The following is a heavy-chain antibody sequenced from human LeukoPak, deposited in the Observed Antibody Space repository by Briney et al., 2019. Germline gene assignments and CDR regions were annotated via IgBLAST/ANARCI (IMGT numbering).Heavy chain of an antibody. V-gene: IGHV3-48*02. Sequence: GGSLRLSCAASGFAFSSYSINWVRQAPGKGREWVSDISGSGYTIYYADSVKGRFTISRDNAKNSLFLQMSSLRDEDTAMYYCAREARNDYGEYDYWGQGTQVTVSA. D-gene: IGHD4-17*01. CDR1: GFAFSSYS. CDR2: ISGSGYTI. J-gene: IGHJ4*02. CDR3: AREARNDYGEYDY.